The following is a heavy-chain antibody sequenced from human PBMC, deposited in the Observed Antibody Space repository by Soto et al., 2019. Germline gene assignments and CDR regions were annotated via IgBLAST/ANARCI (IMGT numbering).Heavy chain of an antibody. CDR1: GDSNSSHY. V-gene: IGHV4-59*11. J-gene: IGHJ3*02. CDR3: ARSTFRHAFDI. D-gene: IGHD2-21*01. CDR2: IYDSGDT. Sequence: QVQLQEAGPGLVKPSETLSLTCTVSGDSNSSHYWNWIRQPPGKGLEWIGHIYDSGDTNYNPSLRSRVIISLDTSKRPFSLKLTSVTAADTAVYSCARSTFRHAFDIWGQGTMVTVSS.